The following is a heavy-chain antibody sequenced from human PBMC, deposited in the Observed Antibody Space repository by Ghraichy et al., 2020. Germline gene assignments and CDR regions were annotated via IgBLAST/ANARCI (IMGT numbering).Heavy chain of an antibody. CDR3: AKARDIVVVVSAGLDY. CDR1: GFTFSSYG. J-gene: IGHJ4*02. Sequence: GGSLRLSCAASGFTFSSYGMHWVRQAPGKGLEWVSFIRYDGSNKYYSDSVKGRFTISRDNSKNTLYLQMNSLRAEDTAVYYCAKARDIVVVVSAGLDYWGQGTLVTVSS. D-gene: IGHD2-15*01. CDR2: IRYDGSNK. V-gene: IGHV3-30*02.